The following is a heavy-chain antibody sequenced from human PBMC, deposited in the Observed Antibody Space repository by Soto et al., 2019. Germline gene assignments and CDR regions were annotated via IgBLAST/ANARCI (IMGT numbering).Heavy chain of an antibody. V-gene: IGHV1-2*02. D-gene: IGHD3-10*01. CDR3: ARGDMVRGHQAHAFDI. Sequence: ASVNVSCKASGYTFTGYYMHCVRHAHGQGLEWMGWINPNSGGTNYAQKFKGRVTMTRDTSISTDYMELSRMRSDDTAVYYCARGDMVRGHQAHAFDIWGHGNLVTV. CDR1: GYTFTGYY. J-gene: IGHJ3*02. CDR2: INPNSGGT.